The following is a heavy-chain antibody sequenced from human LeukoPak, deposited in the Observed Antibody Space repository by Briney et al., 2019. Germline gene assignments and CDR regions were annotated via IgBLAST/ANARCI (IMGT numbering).Heavy chain of an antibody. V-gene: IGHV3-66*01. J-gene: IGHJ4*02. Sequence: AGGSLRLPCAVSGFTVSSSYMSWVRQAPEGKGLEWVSVIYSDGSTYYADSVKGRFTISRDNSKNMLYLQMNSLRAEDTALYYCTREAGATDYWGQGTLVTVSS. CDR3: TREAGATDY. CDR2: IYSDGST. D-gene: IGHD1-26*01. CDR1: GFTVSSSY.